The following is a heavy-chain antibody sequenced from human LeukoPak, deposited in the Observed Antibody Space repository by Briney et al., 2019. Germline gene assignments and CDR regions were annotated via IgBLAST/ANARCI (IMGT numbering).Heavy chain of an antibody. CDR3: ARSTTYYDSSGNDY. V-gene: IGHV3-11*03. Sequence: KSGGSLRLSCAASGFTFSDYYMSWIRQAPGKGLEWVSYISSSSSYTNYADSVKGRFTISRDNAKNSLYLQMNSLRAEDTAVYYCARSTTYYDSSGNDYWGQGTLVTVSP. CDR1: GFTFSDYY. CDR2: ISSSSSYT. J-gene: IGHJ4*02. D-gene: IGHD3-22*01.